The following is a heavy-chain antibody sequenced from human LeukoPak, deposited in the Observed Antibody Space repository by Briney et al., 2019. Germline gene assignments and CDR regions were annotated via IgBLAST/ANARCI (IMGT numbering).Heavy chain of an antibody. J-gene: IGHJ4*02. V-gene: IGHV3-72*01. CDR2: LRNKANSYTT. Sequence: GGSLRLSCAASGFTFSDHYMDWVRQAPGKGLEWVGRLRNKANSYTTEYAASVKGRFIISRDDSKNSLYLRMNSLKTEDTAVYYCARVGIVGATGYFDSWGQGTLVTVSS. CDR1: GFTFSDHY. D-gene: IGHD1-26*01. CDR3: ARVGIVGATGYFDS.